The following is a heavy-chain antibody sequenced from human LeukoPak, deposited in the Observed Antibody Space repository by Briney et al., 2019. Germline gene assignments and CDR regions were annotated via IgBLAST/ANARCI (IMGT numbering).Heavy chain of an antibody. Sequence: ASVKVSCKASGYTFTIYYMHWVRQAPGQGLEWMGIINPSGGSTSYAQKFQGRVTMTRDTSTSTVYMELSSLRSEDTAVYYCARDAPGQWLIGVYHFDYWGQGTLVTVSS. CDR1: GYTFTIYY. CDR3: ARDAPGQWLIGVYHFDY. V-gene: IGHV1-46*01. D-gene: IGHD6-19*01. CDR2: INPSGGST. J-gene: IGHJ4*02.